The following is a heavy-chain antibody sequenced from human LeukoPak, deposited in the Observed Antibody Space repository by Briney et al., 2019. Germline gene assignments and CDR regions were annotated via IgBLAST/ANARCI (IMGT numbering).Heavy chain of an antibody. J-gene: IGHJ2*01. CDR3: ARALTVAGTDWYFDL. V-gene: IGHV3-21*01. D-gene: IGHD6-19*01. CDR1: RFTFSTYS. CDR2: LSSSGSYI. Sequence: GGSLRLSCAASRFTFSTYSMNWVRQAPGKGLDWVSSLSSSGSYIYSTDSLKGRFTISRDNAKNSLYLQMNSLRAEDTAVYYCARALTVAGTDWYFDLWGRGTLVTVSS.